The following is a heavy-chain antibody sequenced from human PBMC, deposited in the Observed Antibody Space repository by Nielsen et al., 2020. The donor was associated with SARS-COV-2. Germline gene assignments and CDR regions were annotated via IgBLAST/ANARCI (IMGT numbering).Heavy chain of an antibody. CDR3: ARDHSSSWYDDYYYGMDV. Sequence: WVRQAPGQGLEWMGWISAYNGNIKYAQKLRGRVTVTTDTSTTTAYMELRSLRSDDTAVYYCARDHSSSWYDDYYYGMDVWGQGTTVTVSS. J-gene: IGHJ6*02. CDR2: ISAYNGNI. D-gene: IGHD6-13*01. V-gene: IGHV1-18*01.